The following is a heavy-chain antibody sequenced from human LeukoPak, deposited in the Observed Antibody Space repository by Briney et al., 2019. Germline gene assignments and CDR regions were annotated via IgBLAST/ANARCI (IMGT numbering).Heavy chain of an antibody. CDR1: GYTFTSYG. J-gene: IGHJ4*02. CDR2: ISAYNGNT. Sequence: ASVKVSCRASGYTFTSYGISWVRQAPGQGLEWMGWISAYNGNTNYAQKLQGRVTMTTDTSTSTAYMELRSLRSDDTAVYYCARGDYYDSSGYEDYWGQGTLVTVSS. V-gene: IGHV1-18*01. CDR3: ARGDYYDSSGYEDY. D-gene: IGHD3-22*01.